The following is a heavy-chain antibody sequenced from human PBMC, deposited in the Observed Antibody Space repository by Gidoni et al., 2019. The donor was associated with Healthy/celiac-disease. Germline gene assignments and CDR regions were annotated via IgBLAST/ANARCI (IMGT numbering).Heavy chain of an antibody. CDR1: GASISSYY. V-gene: IGHV4-59*01. Sequence: QLQLQESGPGLVKPSDTLSFTCTVSGASISSYYWSWILQPPGKGLELIGYNYYSGSTNYNPALKSRVTISVDTSKNQCALKLSSGTAADTAVYYCAGSIAGAGWFDPWGQGTLVTGSS. CDR3: AGSIAGAGWFDP. J-gene: IGHJ5*02. D-gene: IGHD6-19*01. CDR2: NYYSGST.